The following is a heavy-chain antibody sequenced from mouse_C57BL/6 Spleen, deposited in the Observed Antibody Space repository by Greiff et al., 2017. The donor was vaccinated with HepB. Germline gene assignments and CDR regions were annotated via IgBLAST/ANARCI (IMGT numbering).Heavy chain of an antibody. CDR2: INPYNGDT. CDR3: ARSLIYYDYDFAY. CDR1: GYSFTGYF. V-gene: IGHV1-20*01. D-gene: IGHD2-4*01. J-gene: IGHJ3*01. Sequence: EVQLQQSGPELVKPGDSVKISCKASGYSFTGYFMNWVMQSHGKSLEWIGRINPYNGDTFYNQKFKGKATLTVDKSSSTAHMELRSLTSEDSAVYYCARSLIYYDYDFAYWGQGTLVTVSA.